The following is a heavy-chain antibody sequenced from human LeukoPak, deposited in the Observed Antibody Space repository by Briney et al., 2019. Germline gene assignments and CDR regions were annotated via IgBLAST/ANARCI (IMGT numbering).Heavy chain of an antibody. J-gene: IGHJ4*02. CDR2: INPSGGTT. CDR1: GYTFTSYD. CDR3: ARIRSGYFSVFDY. Sequence: ASVKVSCKASGYTFTSYDINWVRQATGQGLEWMGIINPSGGTTNYAQKFRGRVTMTRDMSTSTVYMELSSLRSEDTAVYYCARIRSGYFSVFDYWGQGTLVTVSS. D-gene: IGHD3-3*01. V-gene: IGHV1-46*01.